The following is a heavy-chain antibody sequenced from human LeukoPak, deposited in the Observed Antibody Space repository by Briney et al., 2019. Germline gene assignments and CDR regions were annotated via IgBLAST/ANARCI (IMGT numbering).Heavy chain of an antibody. CDR1: GFTVSSYA. Sequence: GGSLRLSCSAAGFTVSSYAMSRVRQAPGKGLEWGSAIGGSGGSTYYADSVKGRFTISRDNSKNTLYLQMNSLRAVDTAVYYCAKGFLYSSSSSCLRYWGQGTLVTVSS. J-gene: IGHJ4*02. CDR3: AKGFLYSSSSSCLRY. V-gene: IGHV3-23*01. CDR2: IGGSGGST. D-gene: IGHD6-6*01.